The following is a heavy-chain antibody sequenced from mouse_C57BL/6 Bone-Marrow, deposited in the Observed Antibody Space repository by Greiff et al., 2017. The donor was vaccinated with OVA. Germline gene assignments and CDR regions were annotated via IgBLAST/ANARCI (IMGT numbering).Heavy chain of an antibody. V-gene: IGHV3-6*01. D-gene: IGHD1-1*01. CDR1: GYSITSGYY. CDR2: ISYDGST. CDR3: AYYYGSSYRFAY. J-gene: IGHJ3*01. Sequence: EVKLVESGPGLVKPSQSLSLTCSVTGYSITSGYYWNWLRQFPGNKLEWMGYISYDGSTNYNPSLKNRISITRDTSKNQFFLKLNSVTTEDTATYYCAYYYGSSYRFAYWGQGTLVTVSA.